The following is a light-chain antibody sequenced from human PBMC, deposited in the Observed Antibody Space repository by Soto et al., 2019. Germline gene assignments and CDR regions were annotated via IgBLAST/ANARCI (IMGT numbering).Light chain of an antibody. J-gene: IGKJ2*01. CDR2: EAF. Sequence: EIVMTQSPATLSVSPGERATLSCRASQSISTNLAWYQQKPGQGPRLLIYEAFTRATGIPARFSGSGSGTEFTLTISSLQSEDFAVYYCQQYNNWPPYTFGQGTKLEIK. CDR1: QSISTN. V-gene: IGKV3-15*01. CDR3: QQYNNWPPYT.